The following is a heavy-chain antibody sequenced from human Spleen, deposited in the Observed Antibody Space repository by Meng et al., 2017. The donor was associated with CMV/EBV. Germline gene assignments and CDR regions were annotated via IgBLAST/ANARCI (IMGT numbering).Heavy chain of an antibody. Sequence: SGPTLVKPTQTLTLTCTVSGFSLSNARVGVSWVRQPPGKALEWLADIFSNDEKSYKTSLQRRHSISKDTSESQVVLTMTTMDPVDTGTYYCARAGDIVGRPLDFWGQGSLVTVSS. V-gene: IGHV2-26*01. CDR2: IFSNDEK. CDR1: GFSLSNARVG. D-gene: IGHD6-6*01. J-gene: IGHJ4*02. CDR3: ARAGDIVGRPLDF.